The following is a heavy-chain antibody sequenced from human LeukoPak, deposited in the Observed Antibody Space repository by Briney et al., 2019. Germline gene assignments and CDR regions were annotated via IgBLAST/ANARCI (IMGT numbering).Heavy chain of an antibody. D-gene: IGHD3-10*01. CDR3: ARGGAGGHYYGSGSYYNRWFDP. CDR2: INPNSGGT. CDR1: GYTFTRYY. Sequence: ASVKVSCKASGYTFTRYYMHGVRQAPGQGLEWMGWINPNSGGTNYAQKFQGRVTMTRDTSISTAYMELSRLRSDDTAVYYCARGGAGGHYYGSGSYYNRWFDPWGQGTLVTVHS. J-gene: IGHJ5*02. V-gene: IGHV1-2*02.